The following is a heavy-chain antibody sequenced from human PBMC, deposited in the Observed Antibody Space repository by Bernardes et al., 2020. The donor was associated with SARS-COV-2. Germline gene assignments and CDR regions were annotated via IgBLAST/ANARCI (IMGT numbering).Heavy chain of an antibody. CDR1: GFSVSAYW. J-gene: IGHJ4*02. CDR3: ARDFGGNSDY. V-gene: IGHV3-74*01. D-gene: IGHD2-15*01. Sequence: GSLRLSCAASGFSVSAYWMHWVRQVPGEGLVWVSRINEHGNIINYADSVRGRFTISRDIAKNTLYLQMNSLRAEDTAVYYCARDFGGNSDYWGQGTLVTVSS. CDR2: INEHGNII.